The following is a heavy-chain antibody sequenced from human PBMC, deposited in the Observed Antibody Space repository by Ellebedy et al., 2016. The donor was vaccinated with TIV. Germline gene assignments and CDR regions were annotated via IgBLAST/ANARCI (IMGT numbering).Heavy chain of an antibody. Sequence: MPGGSLRLSCAVYGGSFSGYYWSWIRQPPGKGLEWLGEINHSGSSNYNPSLKSRVTISVDTSKNQFSLNLSSVTAADTAVYFCARCPYLYYGMDVWGQGTTVTVSS. V-gene: IGHV4-34*01. J-gene: IGHJ6*02. CDR3: ARCPYLYYGMDV. CDR2: INHSGSS. CDR1: GGSFSGYY.